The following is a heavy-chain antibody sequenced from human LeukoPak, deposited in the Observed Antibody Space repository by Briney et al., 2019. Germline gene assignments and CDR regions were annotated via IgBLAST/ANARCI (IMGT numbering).Heavy chain of an antibody. D-gene: IGHD6-13*01. CDR2: TNPNSGGT. Sequence: ASVKVSCKASGYTFTGSYIHWVRQAPGQGLEWMGWTNPNSGGTSSAQKFQGRVTMTRDTSVSTAYMELSRLRSDDTALYYCARKTSSSWYDYWGQGTLVTVSS. CDR1: GYTFTGSY. J-gene: IGHJ4*02. CDR3: ARKTSSSWYDY. V-gene: IGHV1-2*02.